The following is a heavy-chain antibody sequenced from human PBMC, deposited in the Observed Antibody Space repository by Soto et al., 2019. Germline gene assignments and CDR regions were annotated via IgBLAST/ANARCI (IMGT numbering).Heavy chain of an antibody. Sequence: LSLTCTVSGGSISSGDYYWSWIRQPPGKGLEWIGYIYYSGSTYYNPSHKSRVTISVDTSKNQFSLKLSSVTAADTAVYYCARGHYYDTYNWFDPWGQGTLVTVSS. V-gene: IGHV4-30-4*01. D-gene: IGHD3-22*01. CDR2: IYYSGST. CDR3: ARGHYYDTYNWFDP. J-gene: IGHJ5*02. CDR1: GGSISSGDYY.